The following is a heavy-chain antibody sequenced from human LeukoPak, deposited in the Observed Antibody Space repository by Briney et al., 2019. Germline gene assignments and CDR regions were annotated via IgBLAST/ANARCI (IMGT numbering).Heavy chain of an antibody. Sequence: GGSLRLSCAGSGFTFSDFWMTWVRQTPGKGLEWVANIKEDGTEKNLVDSVKGRFTTSRDNTKNLLFLEMNNLRGDDTAIYYCVRESRPGGAMGLYHNLDYWGQGTLVAVSS. D-gene: IGHD1-1*01. J-gene: IGHJ4*02. CDR3: VRESRPGGAMGLYHNLDY. CDR1: GFTFSDFW. CDR2: IKEDGTEK. V-gene: IGHV3-7*01.